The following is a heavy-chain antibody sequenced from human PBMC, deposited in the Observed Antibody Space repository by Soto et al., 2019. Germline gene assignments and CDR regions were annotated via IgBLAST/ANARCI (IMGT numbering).Heavy chain of an antibody. V-gene: IGHV4-34*01. CDR1: GGSFSGYY. Sequence: SETLSLTCAVYGGSFSGYYWSWIRQPPGKGLEWIGEINHSGSTNYNPSLKSRVTISVDTSKNQFSLKLSSVTAADTAVYYCARGPLLFILYDYIWGSYRRASDYWGQGTLVTVSS. CDR2: INHSGST. D-gene: IGHD3-16*02. J-gene: IGHJ4*02. CDR3: ARGPLLFILYDYIWGSYRRASDY.